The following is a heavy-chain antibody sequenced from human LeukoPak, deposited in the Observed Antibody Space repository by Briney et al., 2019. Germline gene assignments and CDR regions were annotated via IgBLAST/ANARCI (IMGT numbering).Heavy chain of an antibody. V-gene: IGHV4-39*07. Sequence: SETLSLTCTVSGGSINSSSYYWGWVRQPPGKGLEWIGSIYYSGSTYYNPSLKSRVTISVDTSKNQFSLKLSSVTAADTAVYYCARDIAVAGSIFQSNFDYWGQGTLVTVSS. D-gene: IGHD6-19*01. CDR3: ARDIAVAGSIFQSNFDY. CDR1: GGSINSSSYY. J-gene: IGHJ4*02. CDR2: IYYSGST.